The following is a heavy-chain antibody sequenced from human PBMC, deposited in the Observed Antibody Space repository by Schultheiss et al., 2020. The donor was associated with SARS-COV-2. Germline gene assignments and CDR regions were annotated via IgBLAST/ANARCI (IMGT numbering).Heavy chain of an antibody. CDR2: ISAYNVNT. J-gene: IGHJ6*02. D-gene: IGHD1-26*01. V-gene: IGHV1-18*04. Sequence: ASVKVSCKASGYTFTSYGITWVRQAPGQGLEWMGWISAYNVNTNYAQMLQGRVTMTTDTSTSTAYMELRSLRSDDTAVYYCARVLFPTSGTIRDPYYSYYYGMDVWGQGTTVTVSS. CDR1: GYTFTSYG. CDR3: ARVLFPTSGTIRDPYYSYYYGMDV.